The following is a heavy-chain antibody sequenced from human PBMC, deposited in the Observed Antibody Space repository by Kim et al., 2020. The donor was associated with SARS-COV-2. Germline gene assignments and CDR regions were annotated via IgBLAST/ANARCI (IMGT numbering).Heavy chain of an antibody. CDR2: ISGDGGTT. J-gene: IGHJ4*02. CDR1: GFTFSSYV. CDR3: AKPDSSIWLCDC. Sequence: GGSLRLSCAASGFTFSSYVMNWVRQAPGKGLEWVSAISGDGGTTYYADSVKGRFTISRDNSKNTVYLQMNNLRADDTAVYYCAKPDSSIWLCDCWGQGTLVTVSP. D-gene: IGHD3-22*01. V-gene: IGHV3-23*01.